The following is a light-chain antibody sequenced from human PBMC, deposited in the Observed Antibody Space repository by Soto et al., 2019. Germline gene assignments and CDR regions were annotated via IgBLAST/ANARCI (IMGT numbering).Light chain of an antibody. V-gene: IGKV3-11*01. CDR1: QSVSSSY. CDR2: DAS. Sequence: EIVLTQSPGTLSLSPGERATLSCRASQSVSSSYLAWYQQKPGQAPRLLICDASNRATGIPARFSGSGSGTDFTLTISSLEPEDFAVYYCQQRSNWPPITFGQGTRLEIK. CDR3: QQRSNWPPIT. J-gene: IGKJ5*01.